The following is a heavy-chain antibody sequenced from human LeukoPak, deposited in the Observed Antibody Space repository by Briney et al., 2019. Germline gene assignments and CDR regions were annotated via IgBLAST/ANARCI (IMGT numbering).Heavy chain of an antibody. CDR2: IYYSGST. CDR3: ARHSWEVCSGGSCYSGDAFDI. CDR1: GGSISSSSYY. Sequence: SETLSLACTVSGGSISSSSYYWGWIRQPPGKGLEWIGSIYYSGSTYYNPSPKSRVTISVDTSKNQFSLKLSSVTAADTAVYYCARHSWEVCSGGSCYSGDAFDIWGQGTMVTVSS. D-gene: IGHD2-15*01. V-gene: IGHV4-39*01. J-gene: IGHJ3*02.